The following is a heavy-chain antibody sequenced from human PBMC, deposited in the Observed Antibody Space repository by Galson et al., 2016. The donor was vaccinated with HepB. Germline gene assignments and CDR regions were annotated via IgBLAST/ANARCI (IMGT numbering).Heavy chain of an antibody. D-gene: IGHD3-9*01. Sequence: SLRLSCAASGFTFDNYAMNWVRQAPGKGLEWVSGISGSGGTTSYADSVKGQFTISRDNSKNTLYLQTNSLRAEDTAVYYCAKEMKYSDLVTGVDSWGQGTLVTVSS. CDR2: ISGSGGTT. J-gene: IGHJ4*02. CDR1: GFTFDNYA. CDR3: AKEMKYSDLVTGVDS. V-gene: IGHV3-23*01.